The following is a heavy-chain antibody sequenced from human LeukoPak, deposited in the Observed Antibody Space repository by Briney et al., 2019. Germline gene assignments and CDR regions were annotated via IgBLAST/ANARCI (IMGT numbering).Heavy chain of an antibody. D-gene: IGHD2-2*01. CDR3: ARFSSGCSTSSCYLTY. Sequence: SETLSLTCSVSGGSLSSHYWSWIRQPPGKGLELIGHIHDTGSTFYNPALRGRVTISLDTSNNQFSLKLTSMTAADTAVYYCARFSSGCSTSSCYLTYWGQGTLVTVSS. CDR1: GGSLSSHY. CDR2: IHDTGST. J-gene: IGHJ4*02. V-gene: IGHV4-59*11.